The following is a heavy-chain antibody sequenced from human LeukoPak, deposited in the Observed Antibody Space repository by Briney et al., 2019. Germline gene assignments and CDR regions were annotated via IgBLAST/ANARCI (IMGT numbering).Heavy chain of an antibody. J-gene: IGHJ5*02. D-gene: IGHD6-19*01. CDR3: ARYIAVAGVNGFDP. CDR1: GGSISSYY. Sequence: PSETLSLTCTVSGGSISSYYWNWIRQPPGKGLEWIGYIYYSGSTNYNPSLKSRVTISVDTSKNQFSLKLSSVTAADTAVYYCARYIAVAGVNGFDPWGQGTLVTVSS. V-gene: IGHV4-59*01. CDR2: IYYSGST.